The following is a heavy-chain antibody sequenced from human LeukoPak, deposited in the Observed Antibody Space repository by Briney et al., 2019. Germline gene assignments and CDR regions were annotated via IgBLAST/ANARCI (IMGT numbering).Heavy chain of an antibody. Sequence: SQTLSLTCTVSGGSISSGSYYWSWIRQRAGKALEWIGRIYSSGSTNYNPSLKSRVTISVDTSKNQFSLKLSSVTAADTAMYYCARELSPRDGKGYYFDYWGQGTLVTVSS. CDR2: IYSSGST. V-gene: IGHV4-61*02. CDR1: GGSISSGSYY. J-gene: IGHJ4*02. CDR3: ARELSPRDGKGYYFDY. D-gene: IGHD6-13*01.